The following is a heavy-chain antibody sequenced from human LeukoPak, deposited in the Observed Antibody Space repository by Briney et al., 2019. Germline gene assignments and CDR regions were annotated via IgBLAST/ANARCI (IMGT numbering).Heavy chain of an antibody. D-gene: IGHD6-19*01. CDR2: IYSCGST. CDR1: GFTVSSNY. J-gene: IGHJ4*02. CDR3: ARGRIAVAGFDY. V-gene: IGHV3-66*03. Sequence: GGSLRLSCAASGFTVSSNYMSWVRQAPGKGLEWVSVIYSCGSTYYADSVKGRFTISRDNAKNTLYLQMNSLRAEDTAVYYCARGRIAVAGFDYWGQGTLVTVSS.